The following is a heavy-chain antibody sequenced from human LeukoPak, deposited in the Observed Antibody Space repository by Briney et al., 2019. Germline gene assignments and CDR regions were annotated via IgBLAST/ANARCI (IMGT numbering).Heavy chain of an antibody. Sequence: GGSLRLSCAASGFTFSSYAMHWVRQAPGKGLEWVAVISYDGSNKYYADSVKGRFTISRDNPKNTLYLQMNSLRAEDTAVYYCAKCLLGGGSSFDYWGQGTLVTVSS. V-gene: IGHV3-30-3*02. CDR3: AKCLLGGGSSFDY. CDR2: ISYDGSNK. D-gene: IGHD6-13*01. J-gene: IGHJ4*02. CDR1: GFTFSSYA.